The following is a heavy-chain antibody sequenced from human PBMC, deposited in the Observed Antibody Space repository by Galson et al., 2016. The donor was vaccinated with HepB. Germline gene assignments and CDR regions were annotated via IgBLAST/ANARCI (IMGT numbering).Heavy chain of an antibody. CDR2: ISGGGRNT. V-gene: IGHV3-23*01. CDR3: ASHDYGDHYFDS. CDR1: GFPFSGYA. J-gene: IGHJ4*02. D-gene: IGHD4-17*01. Sequence: SLRLSCAASGFPFSGYAMSWVRQAPGKGLEWISAISGGGRNTYYADSVTGRFTISRDNSKKTLYLQMNSLRAEDTAVYYCASHDYGDHYFDSWGQGTLVTVSS.